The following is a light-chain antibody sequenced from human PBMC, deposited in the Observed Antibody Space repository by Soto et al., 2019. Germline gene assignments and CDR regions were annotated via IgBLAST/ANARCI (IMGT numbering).Light chain of an antibody. CDR3: QQSWT. J-gene: IGKJ1*01. CDR2: DAS. Sequence: DIQMTQSPSTLSASVGDRVTITCRASQSVSTRLAWYQQKPGKAPKVLIYDASSWAGGVPSRFTGSGSGTEFTLTISSLQPDDFATYYCQQSWTFGQGTKVDIK. CDR1: QSVSTR. V-gene: IGKV1-5*01.